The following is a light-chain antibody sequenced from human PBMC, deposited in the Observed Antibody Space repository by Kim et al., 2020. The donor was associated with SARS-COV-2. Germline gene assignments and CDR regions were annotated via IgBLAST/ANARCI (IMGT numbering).Light chain of an antibody. CDR2: RNN. CDR3: SAWDSSLNVWV. Sequence: QTGLTQPPSVSKGLRQTATLTCTGNSNNVGNDGAAWLQQHQGHPPKLLSYRNNNRPSGSSERLSASRSGNTASLTITGLQPEDEADYYCSAWDSSLNVWVFGGGTKLTVL. J-gene: IGLJ3*02. V-gene: IGLV10-54*01. CDR1: SNNVGNDG.